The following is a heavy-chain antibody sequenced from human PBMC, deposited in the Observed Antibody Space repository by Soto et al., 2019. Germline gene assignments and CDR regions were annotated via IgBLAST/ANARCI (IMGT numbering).Heavy chain of an antibody. Sequence: VGSLRLSCAASGFTFSSYGMHWVRQAPGKGLEWVAVIWYDGSNKYYADSVKGRFTISRDNSKNTLYLQMNSLRAEDTAVYYCARGVLGYYYDSSGDNWFDPWGQGTLVTVSS. J-gene: IGHJ5*02. CDR3: ARGVLGYYYDSSGDNWFDP. V-gene: IGHV3-33*01. D-gene: IGHD3-22*01. CDR2: IWYDGSNK. CDR1: GFTFSSYG.